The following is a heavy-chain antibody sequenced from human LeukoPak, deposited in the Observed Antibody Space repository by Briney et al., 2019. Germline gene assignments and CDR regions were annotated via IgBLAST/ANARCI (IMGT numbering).Heavy chain of an antibody. CDR1: GFTFSSYS. Sequence: GGSLRLSCAASGFTFSSYSMNWVRQAPGKGLEWVGRIKSKTDGGTTDYAAPVKGRFTISRDDSKNTLYLQMNSLKTEDTAVYYCLVGATKDDYWGQGTLVTVSS. V-gene: IGHV3-15*01. D-gene: IGHD1-26*01. CDR2: IKSKTDGGTT. J-gene: IGHJ4*02. CDR3: LVGATKDDY.